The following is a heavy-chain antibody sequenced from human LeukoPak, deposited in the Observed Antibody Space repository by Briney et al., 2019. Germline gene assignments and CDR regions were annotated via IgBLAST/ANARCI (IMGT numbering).Heavy chain of an antibody. CDR1: GFTFSSYS. J-gene: IGHJ4*02. CDR3: TRDQYNSGWYYFDY. D-gene: IGHD6-19*01. Sequence: GGSLRLSCAASGFTFSSYSMNWVRQAPGKGLVWVSRINSDGSSTSYADSVKGRFTISRDNAKNTLYLQMNSLRAEDAAVYYCTRDQYNSGWYYFDYWGQGTLVTVSS. CDR2: INSDGSST. V-gene: IGHV3-74*01.